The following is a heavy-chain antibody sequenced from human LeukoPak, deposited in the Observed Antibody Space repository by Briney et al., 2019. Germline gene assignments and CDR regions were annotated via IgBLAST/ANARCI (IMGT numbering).Heavy chain of an antibody. V-gene: IGHV1-2*02. CDR2: INPNSGGT. D-gene: IGHD5-18*01. Sequence: ASVKVSCKASGYTFIGYYMQWVRQAPGQGLEWMGWINPNSGGTNYAQKFQGRVTMTRDTSLSTAYMELSRLRSDDTAVYYCARGPQLWLRGNWFDPWGQGTLVTVSS. CDR1: GYTFIGYY. J-gene: IGHJ5*02. CDR3: ARGPQLWLRGNWFDP.